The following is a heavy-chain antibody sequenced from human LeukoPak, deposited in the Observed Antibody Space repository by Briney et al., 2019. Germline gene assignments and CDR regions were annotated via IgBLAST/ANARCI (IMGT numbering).Heavy chain of an antibody. CDR3: ARRTQTTHYSESGIGY. J-gene: IGHJ4*02. CDR2: NHHSGSN. D-gene: IGHD3-10*01. V-gene: IGHV4-38-2*02. CDR1: GYSISSGYY. Sequence: SETLSLTCTVSGYSISSGYYWGWIRPPPGKGLEWIGSNHHSGSNYYNPSLKSRVTISVYTSKIQFSLELSSVTAADTAVYYCARRTQTTHYSESGIGYWGQGTLVTVSS.